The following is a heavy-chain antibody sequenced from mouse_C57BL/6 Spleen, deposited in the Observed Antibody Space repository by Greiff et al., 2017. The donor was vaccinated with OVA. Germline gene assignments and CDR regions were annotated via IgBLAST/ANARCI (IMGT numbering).Heavy chain of an antibody. D-gene: IGHD2-1*01. CDR1: GYTFTSYW. CDR2: IYPSDSET. Sequence: QVQLQQSGAELVRPGSSVKLSCKASGYTFTSYWMDWVKQRPGQGLEWIGNIYPSDSETHYNQKFKDKATLTVDKSSSTAYMQLSSLTSEDSAVYYCARSDLRWSYWGQGTTLTVSS. CDR3: ARSDLRWSY. J-gene: IGHJ2*01. V-gene: IGHV1-61*01.